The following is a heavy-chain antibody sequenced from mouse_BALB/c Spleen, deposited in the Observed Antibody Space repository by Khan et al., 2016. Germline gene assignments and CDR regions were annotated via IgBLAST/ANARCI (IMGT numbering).Heavy chain of an antibody. Sequence: EGKLLESGGGLVQPGGSLKLSCAASGFDFSRYWMSWVRQAPGKGLEWIGEINPDSSTINYTPSLKDKFIISRDNAKNTLYLQMSKVRSEDTALYYCARNWDVGFAYWGQGTLVTVSA. CDR3: ARNWDVGFAY. V-gene: IGHV4-1*02. J-gene: IGHJ3*01. CDR1: GFDFSRYW. D-gene: IGHD4-1*01. CDR2: INPDSSTI.